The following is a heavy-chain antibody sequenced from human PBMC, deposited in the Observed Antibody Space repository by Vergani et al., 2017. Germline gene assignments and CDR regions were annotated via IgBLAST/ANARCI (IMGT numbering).Heavy chain of an antibody. J-gene: IGHJ6*02. CDR3: AITVDTAMVTNPLRYYGMDV. CDR1: GYTFTDYY. V-gene: IGHV1-69*13. Sequence: VQLVQSGAEVKKPGATVKISCKVSGYTFTDYYMHWVQQAPGKGLEWMGGIIPIFGTANYAQKFQGRVTITADKSTSTAYMELSSLRSEDTAVYYCAITVDTAMVTNPLRYYGMDVWGQGTTVTVSS. CDR2: IIPIFGTA. D-gene: IGHD5-18*01.